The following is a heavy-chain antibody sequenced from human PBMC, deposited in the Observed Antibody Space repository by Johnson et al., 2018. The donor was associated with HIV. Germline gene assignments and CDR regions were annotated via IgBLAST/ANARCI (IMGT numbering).Heavy chain of an antibody. D-gene: IGHD6-13*01. CDR3: AKAVAGGCDAFDI. Sequence: VQLVESGGGVVQPGRSLRLSCAASGFTFSSYAMHWVRQAPGKGLEWAAVISYDGSIKYYGDSVKGRFTISRDNSKNTLYLQMNSLRVEDTAVYYCAKAVAGGCDAFDIWGQGTMVTVSS. CDR2: ISYDGSIK. V-gene: IGHV3-30*04. CDR1: GFTFSSYA. J-gene: IGHJ3*02.